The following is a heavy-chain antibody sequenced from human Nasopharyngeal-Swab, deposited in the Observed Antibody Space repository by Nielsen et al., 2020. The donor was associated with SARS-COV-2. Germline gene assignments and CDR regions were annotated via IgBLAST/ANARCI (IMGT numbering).Heavy chain of an antibody. CDR3: VKGGWELLRVLAY. D-gene: IGHD1-26*01. CDR2: ISSNGGST. CDR1: GFLFSSYV. V-gene: IGHV3-64D*08. Sequence: GGSLRLSCSASGFLFSSYVMHWVRQAPGKGLEYVSGISSNGGSTYYADSVKGRFTISRDNSKNTLYLQMSSLRAEDTAVYYCVKGGWELLRVLAYWGQGTLVTVSS. J-gene: IGHJ4*02.